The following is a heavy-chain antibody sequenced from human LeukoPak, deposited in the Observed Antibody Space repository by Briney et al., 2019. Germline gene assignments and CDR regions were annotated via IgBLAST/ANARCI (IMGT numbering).Heavy chain of an antibody. D-gene: IGHD1-26*01. CDR2: INWNGGST. CDR1: GFTFDDYG. Sequence: PGGSLRLSCAASGFTFDDYGMSWVRQAPGKGLGWVSGINWNGGSTGYADYVKGRFTISRDNAKNSLYLQMNSLRAEDTALYYCAREGGELLSYYFDYWGQGTLVTVSS. CDR3: AREGGELLSYYFDY. V-gene: IGHV3-20*04. J-gene: IGHJ4*02.